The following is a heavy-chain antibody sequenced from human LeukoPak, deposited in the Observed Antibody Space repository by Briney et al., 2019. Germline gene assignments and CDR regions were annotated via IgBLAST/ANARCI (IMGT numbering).Heavy chain of an antibody. J-gene: IGHJ4*02. CDR1: GFTFSAYN. V-gene: IGHV3-48*02. Sequence: GGSLRLSCAASGFTFSAYNMNWVRQAPGKGLEWISFITSSSSTMYYADSVKGRFPISRDNAKNSLYLHMIIVRDEDTAVYYCARGRTSSWYFDYWGQGTLVTVSS. CDR2: ITSSSSTM. D-gene: IGHD6-13*01. CDR3: ARGRTSSWYFDY.